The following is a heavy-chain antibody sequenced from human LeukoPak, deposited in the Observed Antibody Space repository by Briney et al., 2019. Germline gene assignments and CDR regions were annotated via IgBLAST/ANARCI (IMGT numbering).Heavy chain of an antibody. CDR1: GGSFSGYY. CDR2: INHSGST. D-gene: IGHD6-19*01. J-gene: IGHJ4*02. Sequence: SETLSLTCAVYGGSFSGYYWSWIRQPPGKGLEWIGEINHSGSTNYNPSLKSRVTISVDTSKNQFSLKLSSVTAADTAVYYCAKRSEYSSGWYFSYGAQEPLATVPS. CDR3: AKRSEYSSGWYFSY. V-gene: IGHV4-34*01.